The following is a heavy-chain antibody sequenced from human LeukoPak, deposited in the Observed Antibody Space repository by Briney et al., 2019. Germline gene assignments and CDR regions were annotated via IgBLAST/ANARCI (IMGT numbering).Heavy chain of an antibody. D-gene: IGHD3-10*01. Sequence: GGFLRLSCAASGFTFSSYSMNWVRQAPGKGLEWVSIIYSGGSTYYADSVKGRFTISRDNSKNTLYLLMNSLRAEDTAIYYCARGETGYDAFDIWGQGTMVTISS. V-gene: IGHV3-66*01. CDR2: IYSGGST. CDR1: GFTFSSYS. CDR3: ARGETGYDAFDI. J-gene: IGHJ3*02.